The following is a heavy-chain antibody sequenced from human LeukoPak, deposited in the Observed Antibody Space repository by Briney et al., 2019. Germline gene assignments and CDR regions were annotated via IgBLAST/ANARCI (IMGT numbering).Heavy chain of an antibody. J-gene: IGHJ6*03. Sequence: SQTLSLTCTVSGGSISSGSYYWSWIRQPAGKGLEWIGRIYTSGSTNYNPSLKSRVTISVDTSKNQFSLKLSSVTAADTAVYYCARSPRGSRSGYPQDYYYYYMDVWGKGTTVTVSS. CDR2: IYTSGST. V-gene: IGHV4-61*02. CDR1: GGSISSGSYY. CDR3: ARSPRGSRSGYPQDYYYYYMDV. D-gene: IGHD3-3*01.